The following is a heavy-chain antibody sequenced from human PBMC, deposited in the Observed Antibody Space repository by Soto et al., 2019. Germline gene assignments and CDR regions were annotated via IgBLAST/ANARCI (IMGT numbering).Heavy chain of an antibody. D-gene: IGHD4-17*01. V-gene: IGHV3-23*01. J-gene: IGHJ3*02. CDR2: ISGSGGST. CDR3: AKDQRVDYGDYDDVEAQAGAFDI. Sequence: GGSLRLSCAASGFTFSSYAMSWVRQAPGKGLEWVSAISGSGGSTYYADSVKGRFTISRDNSKNTLYLQMNSLRAEDTAVYYCAKDQRVDYGDYDDVEAQAGAFDIWGQGTMVTVSS. CDR1: GFTFSSYA.